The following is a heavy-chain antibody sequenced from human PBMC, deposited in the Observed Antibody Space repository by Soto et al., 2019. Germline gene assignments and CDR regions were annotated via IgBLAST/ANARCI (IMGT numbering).Heavy chain of an antibody. J-gene: IGHJ3*02. Sequence: SETLSLTCTVSGGSISSYYWSWIRQPPGKGLEWIGYIYYSGSTNYNPSLKSRVTISVDTSKNQFSLKLSSVTAADTAVYYCAREDIVATIGAFDIWGQGTMVTVSS. V-gene: IGHV4-59*12. D-gene: IGHD5-12*01. CDR2: IYYSGST. CDR1: GGSISSYY. CDR3: AREDIVATIGAFDI.